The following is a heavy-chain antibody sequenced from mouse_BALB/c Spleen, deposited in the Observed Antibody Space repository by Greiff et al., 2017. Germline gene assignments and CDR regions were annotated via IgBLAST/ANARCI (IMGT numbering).Heavy chain of an antibody. J-gene: IGHJ4*01. Sequence: EVKLMESGGGLVKPGGSLKLSCAASGFTFSSYAMSWVRQSPEKRLEWVAEISSGGSYTYYPDNVTGRFTISRDNAKNTLYLEMSSLRSEDTAMYLCERELYDGAMDQGGQGTSVTVST. CDR1: GFTFSSYA. CDR3: ERELYDGAMDQ. D-gene: IGHD2-12*01. V-gene: IGHV5-9-4*01. CDR2: ISSGGSYT.